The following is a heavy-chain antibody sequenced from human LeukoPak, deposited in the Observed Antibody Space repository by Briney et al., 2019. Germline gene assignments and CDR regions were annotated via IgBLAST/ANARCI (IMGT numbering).Heavy chain of an antibody. CDR3: ATSSGWYRYDS. V-gene: IGHV4-4*02. CDR1: AFTFSSYW. D-gene: IGHD6-19*01. J-gene: IGHJ4*02. Sequence: GVLRLSCAASAFTFSSYWMSWVGLSPGKGMEWIGEIFHSGSTHYNPSLKSRVTISVDTSKNQFSLILTSVTDADTAVYYCATSSGWYRYDSWGQGTLVTVSS. CDR2: IFHSGST.